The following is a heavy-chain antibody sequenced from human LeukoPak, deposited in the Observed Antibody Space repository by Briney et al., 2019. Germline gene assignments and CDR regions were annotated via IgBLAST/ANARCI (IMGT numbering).Heavy chain of an antibody. Sequence: SETLSLTCTVSGGSISSYYWSWIRQPAGKGLAWIGRIYTSGSTNYNPSLTSRVTMSVDTSKNQFSLKPSSVTAADTAVYYCARVVVGLVAANGYGWFDPWGQGTLVTVSS. CDR3: ARVVVGLVAANGYGWFDP. CDR1: GGSISSYY. V-gene: IGHV4-4*07. CDR2: IYTSGST. J-gene: IGHJ5*02. D-gene: IGHD2-15*01.